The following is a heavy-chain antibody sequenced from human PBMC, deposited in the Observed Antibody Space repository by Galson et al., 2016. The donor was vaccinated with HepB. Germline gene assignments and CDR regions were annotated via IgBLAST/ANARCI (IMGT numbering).Heavy chain of an antibody. J-gene: IGHJ3*02. V-gene: IGHV3-53*01. CDR1: GFTVSRYY. CDR2: IYSGGGT. D-gene: IGHD6-19*01. CDR3: ARDYPGSSGNVGTFDI. Sequence: SLRLSCAASGFTVSRYYMSWVRQAPGKGPEWVSVIYSGGGTFYADSVKGRFTISRDNSRNTLYVQMNDLRAEDTAVYYCARDYPGSSGNVGTFDIWGQGTMVAVSS.